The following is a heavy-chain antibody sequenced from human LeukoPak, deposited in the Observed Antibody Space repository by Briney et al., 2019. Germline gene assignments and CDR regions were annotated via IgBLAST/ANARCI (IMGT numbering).Heavy chain of an antibody. V-gene: IGHV3-21*01. CDR2: ISSSSSYI. J-gene: IGHJ6*03. Sequence: GGSLRLSCAASGFTFSSYSMNWVRQAPGKGLEWVSSISSSSSYIYYADSVKGLFTISRDNAKNSLYLQMNSLRAEDTAVYYCARSRGRQLVRDYYYYMDVWGKGTTVTVSS. D-gene: IGHD6-6*01. CDR1: GFTFSSYS. CDR3: ARSRGRQLVRDYYYYMDV.